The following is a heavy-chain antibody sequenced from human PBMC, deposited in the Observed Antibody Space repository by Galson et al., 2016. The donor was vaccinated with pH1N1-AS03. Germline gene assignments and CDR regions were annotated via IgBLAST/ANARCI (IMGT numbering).Heavy chain of an antibody. CDR1: GFTFSSYA. Sequence: SLRLSCAASGFTFSSYAMSWVRQAPGKGLEWVSGISGSGGNTYYADSVQGRFPISTDNSENTLYLEMNSLRAEDTALYYFAKGGMEGGIAFEGAHYYMDVWGKGTTVTVSS. CDR3: AKGGMEGGIAFEGAHYYMDV. D-gene: IGHD2-21*01. V-gene: IGHV3-23*01. J-gene: IGHJ6*03. CDR2: ISGSGGNT.